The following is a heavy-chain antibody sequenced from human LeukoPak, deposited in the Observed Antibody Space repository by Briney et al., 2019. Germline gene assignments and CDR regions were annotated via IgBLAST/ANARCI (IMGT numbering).Heavy chain of an antibody. J-gene: IGHJ4*02. CDR2: ISYDGSNK. CDR1: GFTFSSYA. CDR3: VSFEY. Sequence: GGSLRLSCAASGFTFSSYAMHWVRQAPGKGLEWVAVISYDGSNKYYADSVKGRFTISRDNSKNTLYLQMNSLRAEDTAVYYCVSFEYWGQGTLVTVSS. V-gene: IGHV3-30*04.